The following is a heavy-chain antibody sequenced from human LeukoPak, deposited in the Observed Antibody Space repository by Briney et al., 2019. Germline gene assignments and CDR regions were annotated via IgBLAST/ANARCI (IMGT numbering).Heavy chain of an antibody. CDR2: ISYDGSNK. D-gene: IGHD6-13*01. V-gene: IGHV3-30-3*01. CDR1: GFTFSSYA. J-gene: IGHJ4*02. Sequence: GGSLRLSCAASGFTFSSYAMHWVRQAPGKGLEWVAVISYDGSNKYYADSVKGRFTISRDNSKNTLYLQMNSLRAEDTAVYYCARAFGSSWYSGGLYYFDYWGQGTLVTVSS. CDR3: ARAFGSSWYSGGLYYFDY.